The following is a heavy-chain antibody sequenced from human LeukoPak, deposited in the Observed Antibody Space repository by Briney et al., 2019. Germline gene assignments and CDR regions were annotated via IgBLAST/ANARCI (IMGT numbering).Heavy chain of an antibody. Sequence: GGSLRLSCAASEFTFSTYAMTWVRQAPGKGLEWVSTISGSGIRTYYADSVKGRFTISRDNSKNTLYLQMNSLRAQDTAGYFCARADLVRLYVFDYWGQGTLVTVSS. CDR3: ARADLVRLYVFDY. J-gene: IGHJ4*02. V-gene: IGHV3-23*01. CDR1: EFTFSTYA. D-gene: IGHD6-6*01. CDR2: ISGSGIRT.